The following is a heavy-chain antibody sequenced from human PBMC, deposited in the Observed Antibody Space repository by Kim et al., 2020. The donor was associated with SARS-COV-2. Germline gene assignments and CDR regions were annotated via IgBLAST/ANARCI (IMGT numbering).Heavy chain of an antibody. V-gene: IGHV3-30*18. Sequence: GGSLRLSCAPSGFTFSNYGIHWVRQAPGKGLEWVAVISFDGSNKYYADSVKGRFTISRDNSKNMVFLQMNSLRAEDTALYYCAKDCYVSGTYYIHTYYYGMDVWGQGTTVTVSS. CDR2: ISFDGSNK. CDR1: GFTFSNYG. D-gene: IGHD3-10*01. CDR3: AKDCYVSGTYYIHTYYYGMDV. J-gene: IGHJ6*02.